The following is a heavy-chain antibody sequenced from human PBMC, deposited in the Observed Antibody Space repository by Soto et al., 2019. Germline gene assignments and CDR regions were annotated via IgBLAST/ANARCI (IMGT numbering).Heavy chain of an antibody. CDR1: GGSISTYY. D-gene: IGHD3-10*01. J-gene: IGHJ5*02. CDR3: ARGALYYGSGSYYFGWFDP. CDR2: IYNSGST. V-gene: IGHV4-59*01. Sequence: SETLSLTCTVSGGSISTYYWSWIRQPPGKELEWIGYIYNSGSTNYNPSLKSRVTISVDTSKNQFSLKLSSVTAADTAVYYCARGALYYGSGSYYFGWFDPWGQGTLVTVSS.